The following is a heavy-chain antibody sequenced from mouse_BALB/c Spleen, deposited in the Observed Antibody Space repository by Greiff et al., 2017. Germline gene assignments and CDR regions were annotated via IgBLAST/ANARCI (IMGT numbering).Heavy chain of an antibody. V-gene: IGHV1S29*02. CDR3: ARGGGTTVVGDY. J-gene: IGHJ2*01. Sequence: EVKLQESGPELVKPGASVKISCKASGYTFTGYYMHWVKQSHVKSLEWIGRINPYNGATSYNQNFKDKASLTVDKSSSTAYMELHSLTSEDSAVYYCARGGGTTVVGDYWGQGTTLTVSS. CDR1: GYTFTGYY. CDR2: INPYNGAT. D-gene: IGHD1-1*01.